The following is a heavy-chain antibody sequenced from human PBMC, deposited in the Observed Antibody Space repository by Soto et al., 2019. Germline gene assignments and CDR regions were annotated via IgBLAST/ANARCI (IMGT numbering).Heavy chain of an antibody. V-gene: IGHV3-21*01. CDR3: ARDHGGFGEPDAFDI. J-gene: IGHJ3*02. Sequence: GGSLRLSCAASGFTFSSYSMNWVRQAPGKGLEWVSSISSSSSYIYYADSVKGRFTISRDNAKNSLYLQMNSLRAEDTAVYYCARDHGGFGEPDAFDIWGQGTMVTVSS. CDR1: GFTFSSYS. D-gene: IGHD3-10*01. CDR2: ISSSSSYI.